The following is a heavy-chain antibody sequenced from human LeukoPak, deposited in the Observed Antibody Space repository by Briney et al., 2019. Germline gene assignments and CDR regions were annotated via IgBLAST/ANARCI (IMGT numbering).Heavy chain of an antibody. D-gene: IGHD1-1*01. V-gene: IGHV3-7*01. CDR2: INSDGSEI. CDR1: GFTFSTSW. CDR3: ARAVHPGGAFDI. J-gene: IGHJ3*02. Sequence: GGSLRLSCAASGFTFSTSWMNWVRQAPGKGLEWVASINSDGSEIHYVDSVESRFTTSRDNVKNSLYLQMSSLRAEDTAVCYCARAVHPGGAFDIWGQGTMVTVSS.